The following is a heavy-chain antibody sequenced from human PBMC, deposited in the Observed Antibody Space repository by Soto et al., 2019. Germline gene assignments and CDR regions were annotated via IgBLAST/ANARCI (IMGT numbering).Heavy chain of an antibody. V-gene: IGHV4-59*01. CDR3: ARDEENNWNGGGGMDV. Sequence: SETLSLTCTVSGGSISSYYWSWIRQPPGKGLEWVGYIYYSGSTNYNPSLKSRVTISLDTSKNQFSLKLSSVTAADTAVYYCARDEENNWNGGGGMDVWGQGTTVTVSS. J-gene: IGHJ6*02. D-gene: IGHD1-20*01. CDR1: GGSISSYY. CDR2: IYYSGST.